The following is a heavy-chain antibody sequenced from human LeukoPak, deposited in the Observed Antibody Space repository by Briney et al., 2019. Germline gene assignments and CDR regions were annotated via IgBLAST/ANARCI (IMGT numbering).Heavy chain of an antibody. D-gene: IGHD3-3*02. Sequence: WASVKVSCKASGYTFTTNGISWVRQAPGQGLEWMGWISAYNGNTNYAQKLQGRVTMTTDTSTSTAYMELRSLRSDDTAVYYCARDRESVLAYWGQGTLVTVSS. CDR2: ISAYNGNT. CDR3: ARDRESVLAY. CDR1: GYTFTTNG. J-gene: IGHJ4*02. V-gene: IGHV1-18*01.